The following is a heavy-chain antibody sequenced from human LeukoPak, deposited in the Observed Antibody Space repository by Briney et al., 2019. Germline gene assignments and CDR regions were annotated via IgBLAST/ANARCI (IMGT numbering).Heavy chain of an antibody. CDR1: GFTFSSYA. CDR3: ARNGILGIAAAVDV. J-gene: IGHJ6*04. Sequence: GGSLRLSCAASGFTFSSYAMNWVRQAPGKGLEWVSSINSDSNYIYYADSVKGRFTISRDAKNSVYLQMNSLRAEDTAVYYCARNGILGIAAAVDVWGKGTTVTVSS. CDR2: INSDSNYI. D-gene: IGHD6-13*01. V-gene: IGHV3-21*01.